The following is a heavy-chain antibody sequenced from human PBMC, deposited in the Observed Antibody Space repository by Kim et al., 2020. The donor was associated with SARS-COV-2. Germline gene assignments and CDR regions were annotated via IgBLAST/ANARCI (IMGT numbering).Heavy chain of an antibody. J-gene: IGHJ4*02. CDR3: ARQSRQQLEVIDY. D-gene: IGHD1-1*01. Sequence: YNPSPKRRVTISGDTSKNQLSLKLTSMTAADTALYYCARQSRQQLEVIDYWGQGTLVTVSS. V-gene: IGHV4-39*07.